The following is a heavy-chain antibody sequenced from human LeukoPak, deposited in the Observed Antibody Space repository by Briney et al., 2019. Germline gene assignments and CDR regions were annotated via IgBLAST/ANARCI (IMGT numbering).Heavy chain of an antibody. CDR1: GFTVSGNY. Sequence: GGSLRLSCAASGFTVSGNYMNWVRQAPGKGLEWVSVIYSGGTTYYADSVKGRFTIASDNSKNTLYLQMNTLRAEDTAVYYCARGGEGRWLQTGYFDYWGQGTLVTVSS. V-gene: IGHV3-66*01. CDR2: IYSGGTT. CDR3: ARGGEGRWLQTGYFDY. D-gene: IGHD5-24*01. J-gene: IGHJ4*02.